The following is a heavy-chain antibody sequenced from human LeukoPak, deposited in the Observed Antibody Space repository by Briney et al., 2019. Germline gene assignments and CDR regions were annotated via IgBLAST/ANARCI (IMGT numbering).Heavy chain of an antibody. J-gene: IGHJ6*02. CDR2: IRHDGSDK. CDR3: ARDGDYVRRGYGMDV. D-gene: IGHD4-17*01. V-gene: IGHV3-7*01. Sequence: PGGSLRLSCAASGFTFSSYGMSWVRQAPGKGLEWVAIIRHDGSDKYYVDSVKGRFTISRDNAKNSLYLQMNSLRAEDRAVFYCARDGDYVRRGYGMDVWGQGTTVTLPS. CDR1: GFTFSSYG.